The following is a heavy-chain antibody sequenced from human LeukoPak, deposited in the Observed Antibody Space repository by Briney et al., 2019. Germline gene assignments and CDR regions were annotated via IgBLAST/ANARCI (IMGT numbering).Heavy chain of an antibody. CDR1: GGSISSGGYY. J-gene: IGHJ6*02. D-gene: IGHD4-23*01. V-gene: IGHV4-31*03. Sequence: SETLSLTCTVSGGSISSGGYYWSWIRQHPGKGLEWIGYIYYSGSTYYNPSLKSRVTISVDTSKNQFSLKLSSVTAADTAVYYYARAGNSAYYYYGMDVWGQGTTVTVSS. CDR2: IYYSGST. CDR3: ARAGNSAYYYYGMDV.